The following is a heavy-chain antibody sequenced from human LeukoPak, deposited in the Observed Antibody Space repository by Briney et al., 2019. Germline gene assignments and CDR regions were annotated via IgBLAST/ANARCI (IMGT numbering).Heavy chain of an antibody. CDR2: INPNSGDT. V-gene: IGHV1-2*06. J-gene: IGHJ4*02. Sequence: ASVKVSCKASGYTFTGYHMHWVRQAPGQGLEWMGRINPNSGDTNYAQKFQGRVTMTRDTSISTAYMELSRLRSDDTAVYYCAREHYYDSSGFYDYWGQGTLVTVSS. D-gene: IGHD3-22*01. CDR1: GYTFTGYH. CDR3: AREHYYDSSGFYDY.